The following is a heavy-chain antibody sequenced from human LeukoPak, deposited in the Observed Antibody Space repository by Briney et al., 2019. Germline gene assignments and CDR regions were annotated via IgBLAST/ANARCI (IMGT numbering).Heavy chain of an antibody. D-gene: IGHD3-10*01. V-gene: IGHV1-46*01. CDR2: INPSGGST. J-gene: IGHJ5*02. Sequence: ASVKVSCKASGYTFTSYYMHWVRQAPGQGLEWMGIINPSGGSTSYAQKFQGRVTMTRDTSISTAYMELRSLTSEDTAIYYCARDGEGVAISVNFWFDPWGQGTLVTVSS. CDR3: ARDGEGVAISVNFWFDP. CDR1: GYTFTSYY.